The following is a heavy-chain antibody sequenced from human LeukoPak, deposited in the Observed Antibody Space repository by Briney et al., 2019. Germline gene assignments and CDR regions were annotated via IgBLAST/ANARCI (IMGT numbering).Heavy chain of an antibody. CDR2: INHSGST. J-gene: IGHJ3*02. CDR1: GGSFSGYY. V-gene: IGHV4-34*01. D-gene: IGHD2-2*01. Sequence: SETLSLTCAVYGGSFSGYYWSWIRQPPGKGLEWIGEINHSGSTNYNPSLKSRVTISVDTSKNQFSLKLSSVTAADTAVYYCARGRSDYADAFDIWGQGTLVTVSS. CDR3: ARGRSDYADAFDI.